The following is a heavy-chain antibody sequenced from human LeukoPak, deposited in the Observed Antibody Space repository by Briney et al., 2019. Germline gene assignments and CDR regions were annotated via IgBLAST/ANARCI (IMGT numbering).Heavy chain of an antibody. J-gene: IGHJ3*02. Sequence: GGSLRLSCAASGFTFSSYAMSWVRQAPGKGLEWVSAISGSGGSTYYADSVKGRFTISRDNSKNTLYLQMNSLRAEDTAVYYCAKGGGRLVIMLLFKGGDAFDIWGQGTMVTVSS. D-gene: IGHD3-3*01. V-gene: IGHV3-23*01. CDR2: ISGSGGST. CDR1: GFTFSSYA. CDR3: AKGGGRLVIMLLFKGGDAFDI.